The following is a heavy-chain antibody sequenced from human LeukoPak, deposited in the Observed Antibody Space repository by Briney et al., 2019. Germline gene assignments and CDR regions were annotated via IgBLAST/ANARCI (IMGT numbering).Heavy chain of an antibody. CDR1: GFTFSSYS. J-gene: IGHJ5*02. Sequence: GGSLRLSCAASGFTFSSYSMNWVRQAPGKGLEWVSAISDNSARTYYADSVKGRFTISRDNSKNTLFVQMNSLRAEDTAVYYCAREYDSSWPSWGQGTLVTVSS. CDR3: AREYDSSWPS. V-gene: IGHV3-23*01. D-gene: IGHD3-22*01. CDR2: ISDNSART.